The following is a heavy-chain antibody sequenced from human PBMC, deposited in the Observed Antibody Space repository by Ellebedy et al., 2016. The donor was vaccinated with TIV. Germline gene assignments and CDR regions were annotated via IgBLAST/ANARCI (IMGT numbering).Heavy chain of an antibody. CDR1: GFTFYRNA. D-gene: IGHD3-9*01. Sequence: GESLKISCAASGFTFYRNAMHWVRRAPGKGLEWLAVISSDGNNKFYADSVKGRFTVSRDNSKNTLYLQMDSLRAEDTAVYYCAREQSPYYDILTDSFDYWGQGSLVTVSS. V-gene: IGHV3-30-3*01. CDR3: AREQSPYYDILTDSFDY. J-gene: IGHJ4*02. CDR2: ISSDGNNK.